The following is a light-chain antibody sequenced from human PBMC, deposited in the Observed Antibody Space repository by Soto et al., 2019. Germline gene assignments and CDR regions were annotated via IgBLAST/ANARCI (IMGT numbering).Light chain of an antibody. Sequence: VLTQYPATLSSSLPEIVTLSCSASQTVSSSVAWYQQKPGQATSLLIYEASNRATGIPARFSGSGSGEDFTLTISSLEPEDFALYYCQQHINWPLTFGGGTKVDIK. J-gene: IGKJ4*01. CDR1: QTVSSS. CDR3: QQHINWPLT. V-gene: IGKV3-11*01. CDR2: EAS.